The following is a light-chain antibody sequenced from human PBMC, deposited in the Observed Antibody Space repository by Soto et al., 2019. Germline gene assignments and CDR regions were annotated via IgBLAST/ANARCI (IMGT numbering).Light chain of an antibody. CDR1: RSISSY. Sequence: ETVMPQSPGTLSVSPGERATLSCRASRSISSYLAWYQQQPGHAPRLLYYGASTRASAFPGRFSGRWSGTEFTLTSRILHSEDVVFYYYQQSNSWPITFGQGTRLEIK. J-gene: IGKJ5*01. CDR2: GAS. CDR3: QQSNSWPIT. V-gene: IGKV3-15*01.